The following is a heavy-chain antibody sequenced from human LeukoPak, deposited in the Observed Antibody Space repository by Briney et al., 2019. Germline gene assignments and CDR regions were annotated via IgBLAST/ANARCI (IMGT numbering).Heavy chain of an antibody. CDR1: GYTLTELS. CDR3: ATDTGDSGGWYKGYYFDY. D-gene: IGHD6-19*01. J-gene: IGHJ4*02. Sequence: GASVKVSCKVSGYTLTELSMHWVRQAPGKGLEWMGGFDPEDGETIYAQKFQGRVTMTEDTSTDTAYMELSSLRSEDTAGYYCATDTGDSGGWYKGYYFDYWGQGTLVTVSS. CDR2: FDPEDGET. V-gene: IGHV1-24*01.